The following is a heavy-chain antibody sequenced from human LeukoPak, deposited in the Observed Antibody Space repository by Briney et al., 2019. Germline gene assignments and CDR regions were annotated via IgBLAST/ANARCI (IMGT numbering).Heavy chain of an antibody. J-gene: IGHJ2*01. Sequence: GSLRLSCAASGLTFRTYAMSWVRQAPGKGLEWIGSLYHSGRTYHNPSLRSRVTISVDTSKNQFSLKLSSVTAADTAVYYCARLEVSDWLPTVALWGRGTLVTVSS. D-gene: IGHD3-9*01. CDR1: GLTFRTYA. CDR3: ARLEVSDWLPTVAL. V-gene: IGHV4-38-2*01. CDR2: LYHSGRT.